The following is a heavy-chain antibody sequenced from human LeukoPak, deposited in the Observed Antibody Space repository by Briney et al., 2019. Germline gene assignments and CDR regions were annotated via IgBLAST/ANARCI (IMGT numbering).Heavy chain of an antibody. V-gene: IGHV3-74*01. CDR2: INTDGGST. D-gene: IGHD2-15*01. J-gene: IGHJ4*02. Sequence: GGSLRLSCAASGFTFSSYWMHWVRQAPGKGLVWVSRINTDGGSTSYAVSVKGRFTISRDNAKNTLYLQMSSLRAEDTALYYCAKGLDGSSYSPFDSWGQGTLVTVSS. CDR3: AKGLDGSSYSPFDS. CDR1: GFTFSSYW.